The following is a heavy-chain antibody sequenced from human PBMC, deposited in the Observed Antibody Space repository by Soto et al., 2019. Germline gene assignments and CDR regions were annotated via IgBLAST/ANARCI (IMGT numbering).Heavy chain of an antibody. CDR1: GYSSSNYY. CDR2: VNPYGASS. V-gene: IGHV1-46*01. D-gene: IGHD2-21*02. Sequence: QVQVVQSGAEVKEPGASVKVSCKASGYSSSNYYTHWVRQAPGQGLEWMGIVNPYGASSNYAQSFQGRVTLTRDTSTNTDYMDLSRLTSDDTGVYYCASVTTIWSNWGQGTLVTVSS. CDR3: ASVTTIWSN. J-gene: IGHJ4*02.